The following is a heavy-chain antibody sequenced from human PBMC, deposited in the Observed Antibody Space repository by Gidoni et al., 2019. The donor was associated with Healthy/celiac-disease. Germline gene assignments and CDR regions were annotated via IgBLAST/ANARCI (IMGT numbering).Heavy chain of an antibody. CDR2: IYYSGST. Sequence: KPSQTLSLTCTVSGGSISSGGYYWSWIRQHPGKGLEWIGYIYYSGSTYYNPSLKSRVTISVDTSKNQFSLKLSSVTAADTAVYYCARDYQDSSSGGWGSFDYWGQGTLVTVSS. D-gene: IGHD6-6*01. J-gene: IGHJ4*02. V-gene: IGHV4-31*03. CDR1: GGSISSGGYY. CDR3: ARDYQDSSSGGWGSFDY.